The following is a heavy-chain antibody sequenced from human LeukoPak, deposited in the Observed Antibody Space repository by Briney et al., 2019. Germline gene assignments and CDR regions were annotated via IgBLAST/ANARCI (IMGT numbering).Heavy chain of an antibody. D-gene: IGHD5-18*01. J-gene: IGHJ4*02. V-gene: IGHV3-49*03. CDR1: GFTFGDYA. Sequence: PGGSLRLSCTASGFTFGDYAMSWFRQAPGKGLEWVGFIRGKAYGGTTEYAASVKGRFTISRDDSKSIAYLQMNSLKTEDTAVYYCTRAGGGYSYGYPFDYWGQGTLVTVSS. CDR3: TRAGGGYSYGYPFDY. CDR2: IRGKAYGGTT.